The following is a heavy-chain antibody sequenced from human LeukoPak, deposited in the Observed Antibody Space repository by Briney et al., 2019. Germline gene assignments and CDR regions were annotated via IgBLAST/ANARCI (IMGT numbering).Heavy chain of an antibody. CDR1: GFTFSSYA. CDR2: ISGSGGRT. CDR3: AKDGVDGTSKAYYFDY. V-gene: IGHV3-23*01. Sequence: PGGSLRLSCVASGFTFSSYAMYWVRQAPGMGLEWVSAISGSGGRTYYADSVQGRFTISRDNSENTLFLQMNSLRAEDTAVYYCAKDGVDGTSKAYYFDYWGQGTLVTVSS. J-gene: IGHJ4*02. D-gene: IGHD6-19*01.